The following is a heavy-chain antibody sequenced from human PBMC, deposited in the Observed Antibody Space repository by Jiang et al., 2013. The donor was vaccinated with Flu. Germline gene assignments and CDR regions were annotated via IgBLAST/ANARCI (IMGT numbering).Heavy chain of an antibody. CDR3: AKDATVTTVHAFDI. Sequence: QLLESGGGLVQPGGSLRLSCAASGFTFSSYAMTWVRQAPGKGLEWVSVISGSGASTYYADSVKGRFTISRDRSGTTLYLQMSSLRADDTAVYYCAKDATVTTVHAFDIWGQGTMVTVSS. CDR1: GFTFSSYA. J-gene: IGHJ3*02. V-gene: IGHV3-23*01. D-gene: IGHD4-17*01. CDR2: ISGSGAST.